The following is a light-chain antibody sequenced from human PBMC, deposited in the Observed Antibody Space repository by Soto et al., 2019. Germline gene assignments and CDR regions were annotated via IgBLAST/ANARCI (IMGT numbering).Light chain of an antibody. V-gene: IGKV3-11*01. Sequence: EIVLTQSPATLSLSPGERATLSCRASQSVSSYLAWYQQKPGQAPRLLIYAASNRATGIPARFSGSGSGTDFTLTISSLEPEVFAVYYCQQRSNWPGFGGGTKVEIK. J-gene: IGKJ4*02. CDR2: AAS. CDR3: QQRSNWPG. CDR1: QSVSSY.